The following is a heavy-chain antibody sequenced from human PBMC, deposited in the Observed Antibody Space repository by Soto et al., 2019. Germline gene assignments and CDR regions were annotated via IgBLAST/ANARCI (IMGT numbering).Heavy chain of an antibody. CDR1: GFTFSSYA. Sequence: EVQLLESGGGLVQPGGSLRLSCAASGFTFSSYAMSWVRQAPGKGLEWVSVISGSSGSTYYADSVKGRFTISRDNSKNTLYLQMNSLRVEDTAVYYCAKGYCSSSSCQIGYWGQGTLVTVSS. CDR2: ISGSSGST. V-gene: IGHV3-23*01. CDR3: AKGYCSSSSCQIGY. J-gene: IGHJ4*02. D-gene: IGHD2-2*01.